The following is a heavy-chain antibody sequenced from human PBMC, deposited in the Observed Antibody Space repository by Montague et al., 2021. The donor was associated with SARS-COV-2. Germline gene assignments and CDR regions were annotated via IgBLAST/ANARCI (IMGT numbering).Heavy chain of an antibody. CDR2: TYYRSKWYN. V-gene: IGHV6-1*01. J-gene: IGHJ6*02. D-gene: IGHD6-19*01. CDR1: GDSVPSNSAA. Sequence: CAISGDSVPSNSAAWNWLRQSPSRGLEWLGRTYYRSKWYNDYAVSVKSRITINPDTSKNQFSLLLNSVTPEDTAVYYCARGDEEQWLVHYYYYGMDVWGQGTTVTVSS. CDR3: ARGDEEQWLVHYYYYGMDV.